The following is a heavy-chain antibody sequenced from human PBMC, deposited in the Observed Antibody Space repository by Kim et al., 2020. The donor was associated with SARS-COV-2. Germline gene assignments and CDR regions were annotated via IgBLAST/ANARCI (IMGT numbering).Heavy chain of an antibody. Sequence: HSNPSLKSRVTRSVDTSKDHLSLRLTSVTAADTAVYYCARSYSGYDFDYWGQGTLVTVSS. CDR3: ARSYSGYDFDY. D-gene: IGHD5-12*01. V-gene: IGHV4-31*02. J-gene: IGHJ4*02.